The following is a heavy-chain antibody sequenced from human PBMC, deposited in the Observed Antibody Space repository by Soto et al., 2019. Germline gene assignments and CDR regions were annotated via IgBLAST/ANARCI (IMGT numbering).Heavy chain of an antibody. V-gene: IGHV1-2*04. CDR3: ARDWGRITMVRGHYWFDP. D-gene: IGHD3-10*01. J-gene: IGHJ5*02. Sequence: ASVKVSCKASGYTFTGYYMHWVRQAPGQGLEWMGWINPNSGGTNYAQKFQGWVTMTRDTSISTAYMELSRLRSDDTAVYYCARDWGRITMVRGHYWFDPWGQGTLVTVSS. CDR1: GYTFTGYY. CDR2: INPNSGGT.